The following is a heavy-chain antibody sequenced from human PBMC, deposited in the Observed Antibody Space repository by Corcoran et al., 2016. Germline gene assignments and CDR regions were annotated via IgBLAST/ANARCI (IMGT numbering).Heavy chain of an antibody. D-gene: IGHD2-15*01. CDR1: RFIISNYG. CDR3: ARAGGRVPDDALDI. CDR2: IWYDGSNK. J-gene: IGHJ3*02. V-gene: IGHV3-33*01. Sequence: QVHLVESGGGVVQPGRSLRLSCAASRFIISNYGIHWVRQAPGKGLEWVAVIWYDGSNKNYADSVKGRFTISRDNSKNRLYVQMNSLRVEDTAVYYCARAGGRVPDDALDIWGQGTMVTVSS.